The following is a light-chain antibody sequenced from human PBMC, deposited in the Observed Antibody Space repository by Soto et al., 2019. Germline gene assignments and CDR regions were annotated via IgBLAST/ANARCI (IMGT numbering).Light chain of an antibody. Sequence: QSVLTQSSSASASLGSSVKLTCTLSSGHNNYIIAWHQQQPGKAPRFLMKLEGGGSYNRGSGVPDRFSGSSSGADRYLTISDLQAEDEADYYCETWMTNIQVFGGGTKLTVL. V-gene: IGLV4-60*03. J-gene: IGLJ2*01. CDR2: LEGGGSY. CDR3: ETWMTNIQV. CDR1: SGHNNYI.